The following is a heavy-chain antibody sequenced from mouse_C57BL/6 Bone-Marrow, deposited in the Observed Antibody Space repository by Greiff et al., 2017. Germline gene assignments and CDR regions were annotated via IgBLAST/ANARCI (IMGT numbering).Heavy chain of an antibody. D-gene: IGHD4-1*01. CDR3: ARSGPLGRSFDY. J-gene: IGHJ2*01. CDR1: GYTFTSYW. V-gene: IGHV1-55*01. Sequence: QVQLQQPGAELVKPGASVKMSCKASGYTFTSYWITWVKQRPGQGLEWIGDIYPTSGRTNYNEKFKSKAILTVDTSSNTAYMQLRSLTSEYSAVFYCARSGPLGRSFDYWGQGTTLTVSS. CDR2: IYPTSGRT.